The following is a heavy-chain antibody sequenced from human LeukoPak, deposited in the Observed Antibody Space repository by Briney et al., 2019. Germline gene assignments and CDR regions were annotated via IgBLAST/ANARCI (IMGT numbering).Heavy chain of an antibody. D-gene: IGHD1-26*01. CDR3: ARGTDSIVGATYLY. V-gene: IGHV4-59*01. CDR2: IYHTGST. Sequence: TSETLSLTCTVAGGSIRSYYWSWIRQPPGKGMEWIGYIYHTGSTNYNPSLKSRITISVDTSKNQFPLKLSSVTPADTAMYYCARGTDSIVGATYLYWGQGTLVIVSS. J-gene: IGHJ4*02. CDR1: GGSIRSYY.